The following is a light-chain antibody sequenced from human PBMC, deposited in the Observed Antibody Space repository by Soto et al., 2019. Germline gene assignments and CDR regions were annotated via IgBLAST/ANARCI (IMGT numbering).Light chain of an antibody. CDR2: GAS. J-gene: IGKJ5*01. Sequence: EIVLTQSPGTLSLSPGERATLSCRASQSVSSSYLAWYQQTPGQAPRLLIYGASSRATGIPDRFSGSGSGKDFTLTISRLEPEDFAVYYCQQYGRSPPITFGQGTRLEIK. CDR3: QQYGRSPPIT. CDR1: QSVSSSY. V-gene: IGKV3-20*01.